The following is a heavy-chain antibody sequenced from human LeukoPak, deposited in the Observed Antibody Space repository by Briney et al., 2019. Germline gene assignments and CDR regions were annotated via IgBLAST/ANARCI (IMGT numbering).Heavy chain of an antibody. CDR1: GYTFTGYY. CDR2: ISAYNGNT. J-gene: IGHJ2*01. D-gene: IGHD3-22*01. V-gene: IGHV1-18*04. Sequence: ASVKVSCKASGYTFTGYYMHWVRQAPGQGLEWMGWISAYNGNTNYAQKLQGRVTMTTDTSTSTAYMELRSLRSDDTAVYYCARGRYYYDSSGYGSFDLWGRGTLVTVSS. CDR3: ARGRYYYDSSGYGSFDL.